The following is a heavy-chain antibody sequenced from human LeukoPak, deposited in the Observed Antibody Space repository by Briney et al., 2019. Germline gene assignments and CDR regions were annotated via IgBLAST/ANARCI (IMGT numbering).Heavy chain of an antibody. CDR1: GFTFDDYA. V-gene: IGHV3-43*02. CDR2: ISGDGGST. CDR3: ATYTGIAVAGIGEYFDY. D-gene: IGHD6-19*01. J-gene: IGHJ4*02. Sequence: GGSLRLSCAASGFTFDDYAMHWVRQAPGKGLEWVSLISGDGGSTYYADSVKGRFTISRDNSKNSLYLQMNSLRTEDTALYYCATYTGIAVAGIGEYFDYWGQGTLVTVSS.